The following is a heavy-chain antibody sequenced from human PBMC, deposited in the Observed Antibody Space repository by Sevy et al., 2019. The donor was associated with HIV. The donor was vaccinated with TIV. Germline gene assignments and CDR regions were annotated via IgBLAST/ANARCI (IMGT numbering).Heavy chain of an antibody. CDR3: ARDLWGGVSGDETRYYFDY. Sequence: GGSLRLSCAASGFPFTSYGMHWVRQAPGKGLEWVALIWYDGSNKYYGDSGKGRFTISRDNSKNTLYLQMNSLRAEDTAVYYCARDLWGGVSGDETRYYFDYWGQGTLVTVSS. CDR2: IWYDGSNK. J-gene: IGHJ4*02. V-gene: IGHV3-33*01. D-gene: IGHD3-16*01. CDR1: GFPFTSYG.